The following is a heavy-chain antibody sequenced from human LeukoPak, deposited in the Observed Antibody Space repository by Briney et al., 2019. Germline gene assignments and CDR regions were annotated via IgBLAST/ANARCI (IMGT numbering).Heavy chain of an antibody. CDR3: AGDVRIVYYDTSPDY. CDR1: GFTFNRYG. J-gene: IGHJ4*02. D-gene: IGHD3-22*01. CDR2: IGHDGSNK. V-gene: IGHV3-30*02. Sequence: GGSLRLSCAASGFTFNRYGMHWVRQAPGKGLEWVAYIGHDGSNKYYADSVKGRFTIARDSSKNTLYLQMNSMRAEDTAVYYCAGDVRIVYYDTSPDYWGQGTLVTVSS.